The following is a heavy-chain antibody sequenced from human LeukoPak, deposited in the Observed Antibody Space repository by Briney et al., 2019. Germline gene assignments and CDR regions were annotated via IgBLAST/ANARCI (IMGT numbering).Heavy chain of an antibody. V-gene: IGHV4-59*12. D-gene: IGHD6-19*01. CDR3: SREQYTSGGSGWFGMDV. Sequence: PSETLSLTCSVSGGSLSTYYWTWTRQPPGKGLEWIGFIHQSGSTEYNPSLKSRVTMSLDTSRNQFSLKMSTVTAADTAVYYCSREQYTSGGSGWFGMDVWGQGTTVTVS. CDR1: GGSLSTYY. CDR2: IHQSGST. J-gene: IGHJ6*02.